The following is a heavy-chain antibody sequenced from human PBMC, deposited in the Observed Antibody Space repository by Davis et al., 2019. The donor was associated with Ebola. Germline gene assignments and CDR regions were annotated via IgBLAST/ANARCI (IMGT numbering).Heavy chain of an antibody. CDR1: GFTFSSYA. Sequence: PAGSLRLSCAASGFTFSSYAMHWVRQAPGKGLEWVAVISYDGSNKYYADSVKGRFTISRDNSKNTLYLQMNSLRAEDTAVYYCARGGRTTHFDYWGQGTLVTVSS. V-gene: IGHV3-30-3*01. D-gene: IGHD4-17*01. CDR2: ISYDGSNK. J-gene: IGHJ4*02. CDR3: ARGGRTTHFDY.